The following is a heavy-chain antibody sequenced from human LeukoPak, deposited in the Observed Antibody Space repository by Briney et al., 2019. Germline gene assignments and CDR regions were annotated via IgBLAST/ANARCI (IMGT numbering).Heavy chain of an antibody. Sequence: GGSLRLSCAASGFTFSDHYMDWVRQAPGKGLEWVANIKQDGSEKYYVDSVKGRFTISRDNAKNSLFLQMNSLRAEDTAVYYCARGPSAGRSLGYWGQGTLVTVSS. CDR2: IKQDGSEK. CDR3: ARGPSAGRSLGY. J-gene: IGHJ4*02. CDR1: GFTFSDHY. V-gene: IGHV3-7*01. D-gene: IGHD6-6*01.